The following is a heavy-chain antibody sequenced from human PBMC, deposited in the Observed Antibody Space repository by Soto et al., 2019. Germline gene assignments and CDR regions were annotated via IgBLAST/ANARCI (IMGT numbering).Heavy chain of an antibody. Sequence: QVQLVESGGGVVQPGRSLRLSCAASGFTFSSYGMHWVRQAPGKGLEWVTVISYDGSNKYYADSVKGRFTISRDNSKNTLYLQMNSLRAEDTAVYYCALTDYFDYWGQGTLVTVSS. D-gene: IGHD7-27*01. CDR2: ISYDGSNK. V-gene: IGHV3-30*03. J-gene: IGHJ4*02. CDR1: GFTFSSYG. CDR3: ALTDYFDY.